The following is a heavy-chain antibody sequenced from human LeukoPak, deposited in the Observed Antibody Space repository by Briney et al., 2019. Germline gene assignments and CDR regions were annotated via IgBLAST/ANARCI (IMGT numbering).Heavy chain of an antibody. CDR3: ARDPYNGAYGDNYYYYMDV. CDR2: ISGSGGST. V-gene: IGHV3-23*01. D-gene: IGHD4-17*01. CDR1: GFTFSSYG. J-gene: IGHJ6*03. Sequence: GGSLRLSCAASGFTFSSYGMSWVRQAPGKGLEWVSAISGSGGSTYYADSVKGRFTISRDNSKSTLYLQMNSLTAEDTAVYYCARDPYNGAYGDNYYYYMDVWGKGTTVTIS.